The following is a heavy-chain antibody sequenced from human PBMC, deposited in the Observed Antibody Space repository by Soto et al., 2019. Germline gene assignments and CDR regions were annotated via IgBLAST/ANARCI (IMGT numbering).Heavy chain of an antibody. CDR2: IHAGGST. J-gene: IGHJ5*02. Sequence: EVQLVETGGGLIQPGGSLRLSCAASGFSVSNNYMSWVRQAPGKGLEWVSIIHAGGSTYYADSVKGRFTISRDNSKYTVYLQMNGLRGEDTAMYYCASLAVAEGFDPWGQGTLVTVSS. V-gene: IGHV3-53*02. CDR3: ASLAVAEGFDP. D-gene: IGHD6-19*01. CDR1: GFSVSNNY.